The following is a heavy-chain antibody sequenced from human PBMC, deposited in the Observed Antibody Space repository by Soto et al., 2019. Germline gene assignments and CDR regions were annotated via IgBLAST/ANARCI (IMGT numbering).Heavy chain of an antibody. J-gene: IGHJ5*01. CDR3: VRERCAQYFDS. V-gene: IGHV1-69*06. D-gene: IGHD4-17*01. CDR2: IIPTFGTP. Sequence: QVQLVQSGTVVQRRGSSVKVSCQASGGTFSSHGMAWVRQAPGQGLEWMGGIIPTFGTPTYAPKFQGRVTITADKSTNNAYIELSSLRSQDTGVYYCVRERCAQYFDSFGHGTLISV. CDR1: GGTFSSHG.